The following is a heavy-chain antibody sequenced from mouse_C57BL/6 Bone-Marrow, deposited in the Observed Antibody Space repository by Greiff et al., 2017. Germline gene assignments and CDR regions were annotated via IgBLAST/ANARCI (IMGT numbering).Heavy chain of an antibody. CDR3: ARPIYYYGSSYWYFDV. Sequence: EVQLVESGGGLVKPGGSLKLSCAASGFTFSDYGMHWVRQAPEKGLEWVAYISSGSSTIYYADTVKGRFTISRDNAKKTLFLQMTSLMSEDTAMYYCARPIYYYGSSYWYFDVWGTGTTVTVSS. V-gene: IGHV5-17*01. J-gene: IGHJ1*03. D-gene: IGHD1-1*01. CDR2: ISSGSSTI. CDR1: GFTFSDYG.